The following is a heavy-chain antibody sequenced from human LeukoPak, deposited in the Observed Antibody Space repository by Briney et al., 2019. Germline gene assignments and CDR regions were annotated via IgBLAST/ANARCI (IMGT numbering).Heavy chain of an antibody. Sequence: GASLRLSCAASGFTFSSYAMSWVRQAPGKGLEWVSAISGSGGSTYHADSVKGRFTISRDNSKNTLYLQMNSLRAEDTAVYYCAKARIWDSSGLWFDYWGQGTLVTVCS. CDR2: ISGSGGST. CDR3: AKARIWDSSGLWFDY. J-gene: IGHJ4*02. V-gene: IGHV3-23*01. CDR1: GFTFSSYA. D-gene: IGHD3-22*01.